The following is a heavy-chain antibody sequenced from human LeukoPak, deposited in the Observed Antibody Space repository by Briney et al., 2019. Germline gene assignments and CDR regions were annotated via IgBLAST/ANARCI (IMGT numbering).Heavy chain of an antibody. Sequence: QPGRSLRLSCTASGFTFGDHAMSWVRQAPGKGLEWVGFIRSKTYGGTTEYAASVKGRFTISRDDSKSIAYLQMNSLKTEDTAVYYCPRGPIQQWLYYGMDVWGQGTTVTVPS. J-gene: IGHJ6*02. D-gene: IGHD5-18*01. CDR2: IRSKTYGGTT. CDR1: GFTFGDHA. CDR3: PRGPIQQWLYYGMDV. V-gene: IGHV3-49*04.